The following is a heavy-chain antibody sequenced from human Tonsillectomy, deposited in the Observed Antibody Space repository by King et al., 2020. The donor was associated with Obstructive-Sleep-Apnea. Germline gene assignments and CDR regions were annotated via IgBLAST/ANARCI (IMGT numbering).Heavy chain of an antibody. J-gene: IGHJ4*02. Sequence: VQLVESGGGVVQPGRSLRLSCAASGFTFSNYAMHWVRQAPGKGLEWVAIISYDGSNKYNADSVKGRFTLSRDDFKNTLYLQMNSLRAEETAVYYCARDHGYSYGYIDYYFDYWGQGTLVTVSS. CDR1: GFTFSNYA. V-gene: IGHV3-30-3*01. CDR2: ISYDGSNK. D-gene: IGHD5-18*01. CDR3: ARDHGYSYGYIDYYFDY.